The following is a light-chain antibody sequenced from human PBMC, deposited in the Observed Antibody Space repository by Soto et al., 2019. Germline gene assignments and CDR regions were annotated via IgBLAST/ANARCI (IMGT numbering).Light chain of an antibody. Sequence: QSALTQPPSASGSPGQSVTISCTGTSSDVGGYNYVSWYQQYPGKVPKLMVYEVNKRPSGVPDRFSGSKSGNTASLTVCGLQAEDEADYYCTSYAGGNNVFGTGTKLTVL. CDR1: SSDVGGYNY. V-gene: IGLV2-8*01. J-gene: IGLJ1*01. CDR2: EVN. CDR3: TSYAGGNNV.